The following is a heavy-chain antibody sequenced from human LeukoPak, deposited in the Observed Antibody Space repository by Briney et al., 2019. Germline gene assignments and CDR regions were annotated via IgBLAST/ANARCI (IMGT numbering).Heavy chain of an antibody. CDR1: GGTFSGNS. J-gene: IGHJ4*02. V-gene: IGHV1-69*08. CDR3: ARETRDSNWNSVAYLDH. D-gene: IGHD1-7*01. Sequence: ASVKVSSKASGGTFSGNSITWVRQAPGQGLEWMGRFIPILNTTNYAQDFQGRVTLTADKSTSTAYMELMSLGSEDTAVYYCARETRDSNWNSVAYLDHWGQGTLVTVSS. CDR2: FIPILNTT.